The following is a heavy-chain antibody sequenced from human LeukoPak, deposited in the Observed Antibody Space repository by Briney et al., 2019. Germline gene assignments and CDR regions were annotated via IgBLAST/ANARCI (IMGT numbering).Heavy chain of an antibody. V-gene: IGHV3-21*01. CDR3: ARDDYGVPRVAFDI. CDR2: ISSSSYK. CDR1: GFTFSTYS. J-gene: IGHJ3*02. Sequence: GGSLRLSCAASGFTFSTYSMNWVRQAPGKGLEWVSSISSSSYKYYADSVKGRFTISRDNAKNSLYLQMNSLRAEDTAVYYCARDDYGVPRVAFDIWGQGTMVTVSS. D-gene: IGHD4-17*01.